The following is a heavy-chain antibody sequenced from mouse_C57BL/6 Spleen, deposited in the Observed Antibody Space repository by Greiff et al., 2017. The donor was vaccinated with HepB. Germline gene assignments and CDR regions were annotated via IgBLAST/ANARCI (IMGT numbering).Heavy chain of an antibody. CDR3: ARDRGYYGSSPYWYFDV. CDR2: INYDGSST. V-gene: IGHV5-16*01. CDR1: GFTFSDYY. D-gene: IGHD1-1*01. Sequence: EVQLVESEGGLVQPGSSMKLSCTASGFTFSDYYMAWVRQVPEKGLEWVANINYDGSSTYYLDSLKSRFIISRDNAKNILYLQMSSLKSEDTATYYCARDRGYYGSSPYWYFDVWGTGTTVTVSS. J-gene: IGHJ1*03.